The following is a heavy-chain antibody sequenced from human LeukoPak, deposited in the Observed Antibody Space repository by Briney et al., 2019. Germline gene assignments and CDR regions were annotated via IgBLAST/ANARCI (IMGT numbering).Heavy chain of an antibody. CDR1: GGSISSDHW. J-gene: IGHJ3*01. CDR3: ARGGRSAFDV. Sequence: PSETLSLTCAVSGGSISSDHWWSWVRQPPGKSLEWIGEIFHIGVTNYKPSLKSRVSMSVDKSRHQFSLNLRSMTAADTAVYFCARGGRSAFDVWGPGTKVIVPS. V-gene: IGHV4-4*02. CDR2: IFHIGVT.